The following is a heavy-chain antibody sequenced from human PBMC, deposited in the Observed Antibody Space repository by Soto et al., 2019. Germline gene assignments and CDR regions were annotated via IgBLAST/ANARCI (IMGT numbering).Heavy chain of an antibody. CDR1: GFTFSGHV. Sequence: EVQLLESGGGLVQPGGSLRLSCAASGFTFSGHVMSWVRQAPGKGLEWVSGISSNGGSTYYADSVKGRFTISRDNSKNTMYLQMNSLRAEDKAVYYCASGVSVGLSVYYGMDVWGQGTTVTVSS. CDR2: ISSNGGST. CDR3: ASGVSVGLSVYYGMDV. D-gene: IGHD3-16*02. J-gene: IGHJ6*02. V-gene: IGHV3-23*01.